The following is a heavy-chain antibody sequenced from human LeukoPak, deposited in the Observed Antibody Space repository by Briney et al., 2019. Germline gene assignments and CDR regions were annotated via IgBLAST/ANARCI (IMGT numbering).Heavy chain of an antibody. J-gene: IGHJ4*02. CDR1: RFNFNDYG. V-gene: IGHV3-30*18. Sequence: GSLRLSCAASRFNFNDYGMHWVRQAPGKGLEWVAVISYDGSIKYHADSVKARFTISRDNSKNTLYLHMNSPRPEDTAVYYCAKDPYRLGITFYYENWGQGTLVTVSS. CDR2: ISYDGSIK. CDR3: AKDPYRLGITFYYEN. D-gene: IGHD3-16*01.